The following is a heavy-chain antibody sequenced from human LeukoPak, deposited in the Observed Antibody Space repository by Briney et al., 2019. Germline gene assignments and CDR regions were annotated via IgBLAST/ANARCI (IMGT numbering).Heavy chain of an antibody. CDR2: INHSGST. V-gene: IGHV4-34*01. Sequence: SETLSLTCAVYGGSFSGYYWSWIRQPPGKGLEWIGEINHSGSTNYNPSLKSRVTISVDTSKNQFSLKLSSVTAADTAVYYCARGVLRYSYWGQGTLVTVSS. J-gene: IGHJ4*02. CDR1: GGSFSGYY. CDR3: ARGVLRYSY. D-gene: IGHD3-9*01.